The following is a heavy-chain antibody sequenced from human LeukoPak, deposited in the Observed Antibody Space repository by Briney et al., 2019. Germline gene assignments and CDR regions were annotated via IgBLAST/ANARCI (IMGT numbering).Heavy chain of an antibody. CDR2: IWYDGSNQ. CDR1: GFRFRSHG. V-gene: IGHV3-33*01. D-gene: IGHD1-1*01. Sequence: PGGSLELSCAASGFRFRSHGLHWVRPAPGKGLEWVAVIWYDGSNQYYADSVKGRFTISRDNSKNMVFLQMNSLRDDDTAVYYCARDTTARYLDYWGQGTLVIVSS. CDR3: ARDTTARYLDY. J-gene: IGHJ4*02.